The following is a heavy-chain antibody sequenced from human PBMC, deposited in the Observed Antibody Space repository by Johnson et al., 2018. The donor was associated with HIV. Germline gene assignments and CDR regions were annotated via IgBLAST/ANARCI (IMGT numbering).Heavy chain of an antibody. J-gene: IGHJ3*02. CDR1: GFTFSSYA. V-gene: IGHV3-23*04. Sequence: VQLVESGGGLVHPGGSLRLSCAASGFTFSSYAMSWVRQAPGKGLEWVSVINNSGGGTYYADSVRGQFTISRDNSKNTLYLQMNSLRAEDTAIYYCAKKGNVGSWDLDAFDIWGQGTMVTVSS. CDR2: INNSGGGT. CDR3: AKKGNVGSWDLDAFDI. D-gene: IGHD1-26*01.